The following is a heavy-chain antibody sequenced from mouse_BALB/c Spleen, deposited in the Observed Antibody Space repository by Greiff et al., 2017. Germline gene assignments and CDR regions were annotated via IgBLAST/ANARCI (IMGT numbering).Heavy chain of an antibody. Sequence: EVQVVESGGGLVKPGGSLKLSCAASGFTFSDYYMYWVRQTPEKRLEWVATISDGGSYTYYPDSVKGRFTISRDNAKNNLYLQMSSLKSEDTAMYYCARDLTTATMDYWGQGTSVTVSS. CDR3: ARDLTTATMDY. CDR1: GFTFSDYY. V-gene: IGHV5-4*02. D-gene: IGHD1-2*01. J-gene: IGHJ4*01. CDR2: ISDGGSYT.